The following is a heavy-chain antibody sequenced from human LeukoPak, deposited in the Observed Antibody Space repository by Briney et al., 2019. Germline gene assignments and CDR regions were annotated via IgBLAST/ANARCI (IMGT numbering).Heavy chain of an antibody. CDR3: ARSGHGSGSYRFDP. J-gene: IGHJ5*02. D-gene: IGHD3-10*01. V-gene: IGHV1-2*02. CDR1: GYTFTSHH. CDR2: INPNSGGT. Sequence: ASVKVSCKTSGYTFTSHHMHWVRQAPGQGLEWMGWINPNSGGTNYAQNFQGRVTMTRDTSIGTAYTELSRLTSDDTAVYYCARSGHGSGSYRFDPWGQGILVTVST.